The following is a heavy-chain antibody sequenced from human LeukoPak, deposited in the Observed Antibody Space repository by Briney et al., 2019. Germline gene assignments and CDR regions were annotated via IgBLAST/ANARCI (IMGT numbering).Heavy chain of an antibody. D-gene: IGHD6-19*01. V-gene: IGHV1-46*01. CDR2: IHPSSDST. CDR1: GYTFTSYY. Sequence: ASVKVSCKASGYTFTSYYIHWVRQAPGHGLEWMGIIHPSSDSTSYAQKFQGRVTMTRDTSTSTVYMELSSLRSEDTAVYYCARSSGWYGVFDYWGQGTLVTVSS. J-gene: IGHJ4*02. CDR3: ARSSGWYGVFDY.